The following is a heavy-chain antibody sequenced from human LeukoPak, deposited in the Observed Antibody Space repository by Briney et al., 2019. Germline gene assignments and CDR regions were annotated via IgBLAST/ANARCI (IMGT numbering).Heavy chain of an antibody. D-gene: IGHD2-15*01. J-gene: IGHJ5*02. CDR3: ARDRGRYCSGGTCYDWFDP. Sequence: GGSLTLACEASGFIFDDYGMSWVRQAPGKGLEWVSSINWNGGSTYYADSVKGRFTISRDNAKNSLYLQMNSLRAEDTALYHCARDRGRYCSGGTCYDWFDPWGQGTLVTVSS. V-gene: IGHV3-20*01. CDR1: GFIFDDYG. CDR2: INWNGGST.